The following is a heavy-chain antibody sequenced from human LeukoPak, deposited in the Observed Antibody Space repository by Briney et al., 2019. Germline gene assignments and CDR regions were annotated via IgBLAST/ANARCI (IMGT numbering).Heavy chain of an antibody. CDR3: ARGGGESSDYAQYYYYYYMDV. CDR2: IYSGGST. D-gene: IGHD3-22*01. J-gene: IGHJ6*03. V-gene: IGHV3-53*01. Sequence: PGGSLRLSCAASGFTVSRNYMSWVRQAPGKGLEWVSVIYSGGSTYYADSVKGRFTISRDNSKNTLNLQMNSLRAEDTAVYSVARGGGESSDYAQYYYYYYMDVWGKGTTVTVSS. CDR1: GFTVSRNY.